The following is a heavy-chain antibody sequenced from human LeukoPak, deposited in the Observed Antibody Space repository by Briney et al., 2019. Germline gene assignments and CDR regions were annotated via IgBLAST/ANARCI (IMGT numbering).Heavy chain of an antibody. Sequence: PGGSLRLSCAASRFTFSSYAMTWVRQPPGKGLEWVAAISGSGGTTYYADFAKGRFTISRDNSKNTLYLQMNSLRAEDTAVYYCVKGAHYYDSSGYYSGYFQHWGQGTLVTVSS. CDR3: VKGAHYYDSSGYYSGYFQH. D-gene: IGHD3-22*01. CDR1: RFTFSSYA. V-gene: IGHV3-23*01. J-gene: IGHJ1*01. CDR2: ISGSGGTT.